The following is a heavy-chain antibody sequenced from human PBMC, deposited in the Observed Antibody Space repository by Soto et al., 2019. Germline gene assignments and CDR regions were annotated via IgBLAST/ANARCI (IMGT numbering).Heavy chain of an antibody. CDR3: AKGARGLWLQLGYFDL. D-gene: IGHD5-18*01. CDR2: ISYDGSNK. J-gene: IGHJ2*01. CDR1: GFTFSSYG. Sequence: QVQLVESGGGVVQPGRSLRLSCAASGFTFSSYGMHWVRQAPGKGLEWVAVISYDGSNKYYADSVKGRFTISRDNSKNTLYLQMNSLRAEDTAVYYCAKGARGLWLQLGYFDLWGRGTLVTVSS. V-gene: IGHV3-30*18.